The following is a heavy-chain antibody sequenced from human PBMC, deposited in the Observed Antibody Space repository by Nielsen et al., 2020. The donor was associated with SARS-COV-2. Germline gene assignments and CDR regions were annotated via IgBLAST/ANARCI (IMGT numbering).Heavy chain of an antibody. Sequence: GGSLRLSCAASGFIFSDYNMNWVRQAPGKGLEWVSYISTRSSSTYYADFVKGRFTISRDNSKNTLYLQMNSLKPEDTAVYYCAREMTYCSSISCYAFDYWGQGILVTVSS. CDR3: AREMTYCSSISCYAFDY. J-gene: IGHJ4*02. V-gene: IGHV3-48*01. CDR1: GFIFSDYN. D-gene: IGHD2-2*01. CDR2: ISTRSSST.